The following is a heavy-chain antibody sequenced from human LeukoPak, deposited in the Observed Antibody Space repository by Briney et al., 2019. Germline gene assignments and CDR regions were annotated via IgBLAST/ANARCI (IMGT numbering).Heavy chain of an antibody. V-gene: IGHV1-24*01. CDR2: FDPEDGET. Sequence: ASVKVSCKVSGYTLTELSMHWVRQAPGKGLEWMGGFDPEDGETIYAQKFQGRVTMTRDTSISTAYMELSRLRSDDTAVYYCARGPTPFMVRGSYSIDYWGQGTLVTVSS. J-gene: IGHJ4*02. CDR1: GYTLTELS. CDR3: ARGPTPFMVRGSYSIDY. D-gene: IGHD3-10*01.